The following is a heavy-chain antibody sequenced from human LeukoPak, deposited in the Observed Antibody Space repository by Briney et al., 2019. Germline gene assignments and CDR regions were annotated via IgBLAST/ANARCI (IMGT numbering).Heavy chain of an antibody. D-gene: IGHD3-10*02. CDR2: ISGGDVTT. Sequence: GGSLRLSCAASGFTFNTYAMSWVRQAPGKGLEWVSSISGGDVTTSYADSVKGRFIISRDNSKNTLYLDMDSLRAEDTAMYYCTKPSGRVRGWYFDLWGRGTVVTVSS. CDR1: GFTFNTYA. V-gene: IGHV3-23*01. J-gene: IGHJ2*01. CDR3: TKPSGRVRGWYFDL.